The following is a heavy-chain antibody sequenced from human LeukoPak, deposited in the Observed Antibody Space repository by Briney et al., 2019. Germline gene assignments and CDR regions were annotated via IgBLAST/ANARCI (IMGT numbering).Heavy chain of an antibody. V-gene: IGHV3-23*01. J-gene: IGHJ4*02. D-gene: IGHD3-22*01. Sequence: PGGSLRLSCAASGFTFSSYAMSWVRQAPGKGLEWVSAISGSGGSTYYADSVKGRFTISRDNSKNTLYLQMNSLRAEDTAVYYCAKRRGYYDSSGYTPLGYWGQGTLVTVSS. CDR1: GFTFSSYA. CDR3: AKRRGYYDSSGYTPLGY. CDR2: ISGSGGST.